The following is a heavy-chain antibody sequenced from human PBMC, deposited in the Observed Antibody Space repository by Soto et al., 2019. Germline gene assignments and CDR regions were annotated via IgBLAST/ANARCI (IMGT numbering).Heavy chain of an antibody. Sequence: QVQLQESGPGLVKPSQTLSLTCNVSGESISRGGYYWSWIRHHPRKGLEWIGYIYDSESAYYNPSLKSRVXXXMXXSKNHFAMRLSSVTDADTAVYYCARASSSSSAADYWGQGTLVTVSS. CDR1: GESISRGGYY. J-gene: IGHJ4*02. CDR2: IYDSESA. D-gene: IGHD6-6*01. CDR3: ARASSSSSAADY. V-gene: IGHV4-31*03.